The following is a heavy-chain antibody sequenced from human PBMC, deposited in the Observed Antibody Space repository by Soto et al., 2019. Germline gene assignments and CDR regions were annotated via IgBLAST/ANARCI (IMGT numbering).Heavy chain of an antibody. CDR1: GFTFSSYE. Sequence: GGSLRLSCAASGFTFSSYEMNWVRQAPGKGLEWVSYISSRGSTIYYADSVKGRFTISRDNAKNSLYLQMNSLRAEETAVYYCARLGYPFDYWGQGTLVTVSS. J-gene: IGHJ4*02. CDR3: ARLGYPFDY. V-gene: IGHV3-48*03. D-gene: IGHD5-12*01. CDR2: ISSRGSTI.